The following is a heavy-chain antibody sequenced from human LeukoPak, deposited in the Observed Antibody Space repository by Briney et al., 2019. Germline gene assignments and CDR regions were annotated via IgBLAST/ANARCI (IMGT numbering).Heavy chain of an antibody. CDR2: IYSGGST. CDR3: ARGGVNTMVRGVIRYYYMDV. CDR1: GFTFSSNY. V-gene: IGHV3-53*01. J-gene: IGHJ6*03. Sequence: GGSLRLSCAASGFTFSSNYMSWVRQAPGKGLEWVSVIYSGGSTYYADSVKGRFTISRDNSKNTLYLQMNSLRAEDTAVYYCARGGVNTMVRGVIRYYYMDVWGKGTTVTISS. D-gene: IGHD3-10*01.